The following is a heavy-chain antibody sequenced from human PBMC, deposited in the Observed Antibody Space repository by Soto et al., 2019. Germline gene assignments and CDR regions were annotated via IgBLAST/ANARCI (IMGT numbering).Heavy chain of an antibody. J-gene: IGHJ4*02. V-gene: IGHV1-69*13. Sequence: SVKVSCKASGGTFSSYAISWVRQAPGQGLEWMGRIIPIFGTANYAQKFQGRVTITADESTSTAYMELSSLRSEDTAVYYCAKDGEAARPEGVFDYWGQGTLVTVSS. D-gene: IGHD6-6*01. CDR1: GGTFSSYA. CDR3: AKDGEAARPEGVFDY. CDR2: IIPIFGTA.